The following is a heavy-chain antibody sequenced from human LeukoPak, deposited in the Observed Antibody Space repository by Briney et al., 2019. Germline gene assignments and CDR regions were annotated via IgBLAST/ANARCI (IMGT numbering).Heavy chain of an antibody. CDR2: IHPNSGGT. J-gene: IGHJ5*01. D-gene: IGHD6-19*01. Sequence: GASVKASCKASRHTFSDYYIHWVRQAPGQGLEWMGWIHPNSGGTNHAQNFQGRVTMTKETSISTAYMELNWLTSDDTAVYYCAKVPLSSGSDEYISGWDRGMVWLDSWGQGTLVTVSS. V-gene: IGHV1-2*02. CDR1: RHTFSDYY. CDR3: AKVPLSSGSDEYISGWDRGMVWLDS.